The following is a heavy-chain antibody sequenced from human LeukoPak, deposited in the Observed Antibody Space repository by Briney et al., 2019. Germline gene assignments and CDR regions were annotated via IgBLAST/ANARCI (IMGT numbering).Heavy chain of an antibody. V-gene: IGHV3-74*01. CDR3: SRSGYSSGWLTDY. CDR1: VFTFSNYW. J-gene: IGHJ4*02. CDR2: INTDGSTT. D-gene: IGHD6-19*01. Sequence: GGSLRLSCPASVFTFSNYWMHWVRQAPGKGLVWVSRINTDGSTTTYADSVKGRFTISRDNAKNTLSLQMNSLRVEDTAVYYCSRSGYSSGWLTDYWGQGTLVTVSS.